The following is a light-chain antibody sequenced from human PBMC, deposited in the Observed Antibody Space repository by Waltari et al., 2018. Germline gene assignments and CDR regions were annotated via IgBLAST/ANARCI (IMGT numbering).Light chain of an antibody. V-gene: IGKV3-20*01. J-gene: IGKJ2*03. CDR1: QSVSSNY. CDR3: QQYSSSPAS. Sequence: ELVLTQSPGTLSLSPGERATLSCRASQSVSSNYLAWYQQKPGQPPRLLIYDVSSRATGIPDRFSGSGSGTDFTLTISRLEPEDFALYYCQQYSSSPASFGQGTKLEIK. CDR2: DVS.